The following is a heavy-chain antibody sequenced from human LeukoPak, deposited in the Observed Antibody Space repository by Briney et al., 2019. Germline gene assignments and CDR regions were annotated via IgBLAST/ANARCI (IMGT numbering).Heavy chain of an antibody. CDR1: GYTFSSYA. D-gene: IGHD2-2*01. CDR3: ARDLPSFYCSSTSCSREAPYYFDY. J-gene: IGHJ4*02. Sequence: ASVKVSCKASGYTFSSYAISWVRQAPGQGLEWMGGIIPIFGTANYAQKFQGRVTITADESTSTAYMELSSLRSEDTAVYYCARDLPSFYCSSTSCSREAPYYFDYWGQGTLVTVSS. V-gene: IGHV1-69*13. CDR2: IIPIFGTA.